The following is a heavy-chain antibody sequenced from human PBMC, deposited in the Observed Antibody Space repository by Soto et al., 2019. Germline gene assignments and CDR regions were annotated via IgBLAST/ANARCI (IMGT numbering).Heavy chain of an antibody. D-gene: IGHD4-17*01. V-gene: IGHV3-30*18. CDR3: AKDLQAYGDYNCCYYGMDV. CDR2: ISYDGHNK. Sequence: QVQLVESGGGVVQPGGSLRLSCTASGFTFTTFGIHWVRQAPGKGLERVALISYDGHNKYYLDSVKGRFTISRDNYKNTMSLQMNRLRAEDTAVYYCAKDLQAYGDYNCCYYGMDVWGQGTTVSVSS. CDR1: GFTFTTFG. J-gene: IGHJ6*02.